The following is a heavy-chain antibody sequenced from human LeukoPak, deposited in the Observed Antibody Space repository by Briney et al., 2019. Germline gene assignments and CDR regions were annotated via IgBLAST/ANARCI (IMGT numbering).Heavy chain of an antibody. Sequence: ASVKVSCKASGYTFTGYYMHWVRQAPGQGLEWMGWINPNSGGTNYAQKFQGRVTMTRDTSISTAYMELSRPRSDDTAVYYCASPAAGREYYFDYWGQGTLVTVSS. V-gene: IGHV1-2*02. J-gene: IGHJ4*02. CDR2: INPNSGGT. CDR3: ASPAAGREYYFDY. CDR1: GYTFTGYY. D-gene: IGHD6-13*01.